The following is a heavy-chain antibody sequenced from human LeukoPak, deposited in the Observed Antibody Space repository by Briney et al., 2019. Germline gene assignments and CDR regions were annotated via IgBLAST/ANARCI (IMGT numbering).Heavy chain of an antibody. CDR1: GYSFTSYW. D-gene: IGHD2-15*01. CDR3: ARHRTIRAYCGGGSCYGPGDYGGGDY. Sequence: GESLKISCKGSGYSFTSYWIGWVRQMPGKGLEWMGIIYPGDSDTRYSPSFQGQVTISADKSISTAYLQWSSLKASDTAMYYCARHRTIRAYCGGGSCYGPGDYGGGDYWGQGTLVTVSS. CDR2: IYPGDSDT. J-gene: IGHJ4*02. V-gene: IGHV5-51*01.